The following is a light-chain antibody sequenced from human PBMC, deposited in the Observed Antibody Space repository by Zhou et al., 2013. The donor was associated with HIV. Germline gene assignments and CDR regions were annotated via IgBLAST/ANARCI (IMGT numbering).Light chain of an antibody. Sequence: DIVMTQSPLSLPVTPGEPASISCRSSQSLLHSNGYNYLDWYLQKPGQSPQLLIYLGSNRASGVPDRFSGSGSGTDFTLKISRVEAEDVGVYYCMQALQTPXTFGQGTQAGDQT. CDR1: QSLLHSNGYNY. V-gene: IGKV2-28*01. CDR3: MQALQTPXT. CDR2: LGS. J-gene: IGKJ2*01.